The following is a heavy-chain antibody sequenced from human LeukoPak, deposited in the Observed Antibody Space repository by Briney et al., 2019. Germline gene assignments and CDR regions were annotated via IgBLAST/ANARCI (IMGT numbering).Heavy chain of an antibody. CDR1: GFTVSSNH. CDR2: IYSGGST. V-gene: IGHV3-66*01. Sequence: GGSLRLSCAASGFTVSSNHMSWVRQAPGKGLEWVSVIYSGGSTYYADSVKGRFTISRDESKNTLYLQMNSLRAEDTAVYYCARDSPYVWGQGTLVTVSS. J-gene: IGHJ4*02. CDR3: ARDSPYV. D-gene: IGHD3-16*01.